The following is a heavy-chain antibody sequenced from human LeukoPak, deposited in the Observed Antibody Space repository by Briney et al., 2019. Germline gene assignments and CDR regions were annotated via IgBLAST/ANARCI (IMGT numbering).Heavy chain of an antibody. CDR1: GFSVSSNY. Sequence: GRSLRLSCAASGFSVSSNYMSWVRQAPGKGLEAVSVMYSGGSTHYADSVKGRFTISRDNSKNTLYLQMNSLRAEDTAVYYCAREAENYGLICDIWGHGTMVTVSS. CDR3: AREAENYGLICDI. CDR2: MYSGGST. V-gene: IGHV3-66*01. J-gene: IGHJ3*02. D-gene: IGHD3-10*01.